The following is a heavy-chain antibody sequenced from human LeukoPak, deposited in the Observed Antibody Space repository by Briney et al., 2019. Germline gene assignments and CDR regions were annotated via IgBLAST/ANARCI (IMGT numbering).Heavy chain of an antibody. J-gene: IGHJ3*02. Sequence: SETLSLTCTVSGCSISSGSYYWSWIRQPAGKGLEWIGRIYTSGSTNYNPSLKSRVTISVDTSKNQFSLKLSSVTAADTAVYYCARAVAGAFDIWGQGTMVTVSS. CDR2: IYTSGST. D-gene: IGHD6-19*01. CDR1: GCSISSGSYY. V-gene: IGHV4-61*02. CDR3: ARAVAGAFDI.